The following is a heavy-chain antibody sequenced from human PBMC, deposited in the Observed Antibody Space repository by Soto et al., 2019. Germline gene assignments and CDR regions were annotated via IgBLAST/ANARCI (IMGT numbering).Heavy chain of an antibody. CDR3: ATRVSGTFYGMDV. D-gene: IGHD1-26*01. J-gene: IGHJ6*02. CDR1: GGSISTYY. V-gene: IGHV4-59*01. Sequence: QVQLQESGPGLVKPSETLSLTCTVSGGSISTYYWSWIRQPPGKGLEWIGYIYKSGTTNYSPSLKSRVTMSVDTSKNQFSLRLSSVTAADTAAYFCATRVSGTFYGMDVWGPGTTVTVAS. CDR2: IYKSGTT.